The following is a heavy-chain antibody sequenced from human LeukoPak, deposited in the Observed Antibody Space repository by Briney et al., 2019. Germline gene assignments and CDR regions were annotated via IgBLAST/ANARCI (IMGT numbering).Heavy chain of an antibody. CDR1: GYTFTSYG. V-gene: IGHV1-18*01. CDR2: ISAYNGNT. D-gene: IGHD3-22*01. J-gene: IGHJ4*02. CDR3: ARVRYYYDSSGYIDY. Sequence: GASVKVSCKASGYTFTSYGISWVRQAPGQGLEWMGWISAYNGNTNYAQKLQGRVTMTTDTSTSTAYMELRSLRSDDTAVYYCARVRYYYDSSGYIDYWGQGTLVTVSS.